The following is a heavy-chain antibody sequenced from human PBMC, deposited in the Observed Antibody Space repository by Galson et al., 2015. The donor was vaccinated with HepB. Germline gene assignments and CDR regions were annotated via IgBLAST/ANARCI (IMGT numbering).Heavy chain of an antibody. Sequence: SVKVSCKASGYTFTSYGISWVRQAPGQGLEWMGWISVYNGNTHYAQKLQGRVTMTTDTSTSTAYLELRSLRSDDTAVYYCARAVRTHYYGSGNIGYWGQGTLVTVSS. J-gene: IGHJ4*02. D-gene: IGHD3-10*01. CDR1: GYTFTSYG. CDR2: ISVYNGNT. CDR3: ARAVRTHYYGSGNIGY. V-gene: IGHV1-18*01.